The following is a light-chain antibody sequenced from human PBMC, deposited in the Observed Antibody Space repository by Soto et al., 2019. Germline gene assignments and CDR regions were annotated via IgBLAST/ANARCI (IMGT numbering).Light chain of an antibody. CDR1: QSVSSN. Sequence: EIVMTQSPDTLSVSPGERATLSCRASQSVSSNLAWYQQKPGQAPRLLINGASTRATGIPARFSGSGSGTEFTLTISSLQSEDFAVYYCQQYNNCPPPLTFGGGTKVEIK. J-gene: IGKJ4*01. V-gene: IGKV3-15*01. CDR2: GAS. CDR3: QQYNNCPPPLT.